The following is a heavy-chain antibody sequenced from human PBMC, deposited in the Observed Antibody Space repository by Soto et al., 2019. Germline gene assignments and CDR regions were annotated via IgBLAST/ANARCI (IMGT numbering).Heavy chain of an antibody. V-gene: IGHV3-9*01. Sequence: ESGGGLVQPGRSLRLSCAASGFTFDDYAMHWVRQAPGKGLEWVSGISWNSGSIGYADSVKGRFTISRDNAKNSLYLQMNSLRAEDTALYYCAKEMMVRGVVDYWGQGTLVTVSS. CDR3: AKEMMVRGVVDY. J-gene: IGHJ4*02. CDR2: ISWNSGSI. D-gene: IGHD3-10*01. CDR1: GFTFDDYA.